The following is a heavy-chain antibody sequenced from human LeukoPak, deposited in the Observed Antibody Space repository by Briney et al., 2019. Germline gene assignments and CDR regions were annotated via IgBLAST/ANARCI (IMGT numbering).Heavy chain of an antibody. V-gene: IGHV4-39*01. CDR1: GGSISSSSYY. CDR3: ARRGISDDY. Sequence: SETLSLTCTVSGGSISSSSYYWGWIRQPPGKGLEWIGSIYYSGSTYYNPSLKSRVTISVDTSKNQFSLKLSSVTAADTAVYYCARRGISDDYWGQGTLVTVSS. D-gene: IGHD3-16*01. J-gene: IGHJ4*02. CDR2: IYYSGST.